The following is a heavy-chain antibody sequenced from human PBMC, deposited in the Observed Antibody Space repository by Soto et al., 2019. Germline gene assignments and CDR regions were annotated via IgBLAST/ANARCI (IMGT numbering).Heavy chain of an antibody. CDR1: GGSIRSNNYY. CDR3: ARNYDRNGYYYPSYFDY. Sequence: SETLSLTCAVSGGSIRSNNYYWGWIRQPPGKGLEWIGSIYYSGSTYYNPSLKSRLTISLDTPKNQFSLKLNSVTAADTAVYFCARNYDRNGYYYPSYFDYWGQGTRVTVSS. J-gene: IGHJ4*02. CDR2: IYYSGST. V-gene: IGHV4-39*01. D-gene: IGHD3-22*01.